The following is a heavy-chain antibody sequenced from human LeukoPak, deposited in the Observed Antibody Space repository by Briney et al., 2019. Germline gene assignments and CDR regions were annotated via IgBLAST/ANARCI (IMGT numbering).Heavy chain of an antibody. D-gene: IGHD4-17*01. CDR3: ASENDGDYYFDY. J-gene: IGHJ4*02. Sequence: GGCLRLSCAASGFIFSSYNMNWVRQSPGKGLEWVSSISGSSSNIYYADSVKGRFTISRDNAKNSLYLQMNSLRVEDTAVYSCASENDGDYYFDYWGQGTLVTVSS. CDR2: ISGSSSNI. V-gene: IGHV3-21*01. CDR1: GFIFSSYN.